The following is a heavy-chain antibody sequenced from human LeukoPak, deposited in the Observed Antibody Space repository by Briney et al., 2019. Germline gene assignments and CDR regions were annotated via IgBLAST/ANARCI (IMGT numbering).Heavy chain of an antibody. CDR2: ISSSSSTI. CDR1: GFTFGDYA. V-gene: IGHV3-48*02. J-gene: IGHJ5*02. CDR3: ARYGFGDT. D-gene: IGHD3-10*01. Sequence: GGSLRLSCTASGFTFGDYAMSWVRQAPGKGLEWVSYISSSSSTIYYADSVKGRFTISRDNAKNSLYLQMNSLRDEDTAVYYCARYGFGDTWGQGTLVTVSS.